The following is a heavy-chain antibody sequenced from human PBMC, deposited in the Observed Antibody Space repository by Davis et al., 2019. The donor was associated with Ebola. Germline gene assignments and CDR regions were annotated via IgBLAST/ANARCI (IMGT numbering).Heavy chain of an antibody. J-gene: IGHJ5*02. V-gene: IGHV1-69*13. D-gene: IGHD2-2*01. CDR3: ARDLEYCSSTSCLNWFDP. CDR1: GGTFSSYA. CDR2: IIPIFGTA. Sequence: SVKVSCKASGGTFSSYAISWVRQAPGQGLEWMGGIIPIFGTANYAQKFQGRVTITADESTSTAYMELSSLRSEDTAVYYCARDLEYCSSTSCLNWFDPWGQGTLVTVSS.